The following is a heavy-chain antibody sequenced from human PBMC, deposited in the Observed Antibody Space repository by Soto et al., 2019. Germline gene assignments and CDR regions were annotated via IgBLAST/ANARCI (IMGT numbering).Heavy chain of an antibody. CDR2: IIPIFGTA. V-gene: IGHV1-69*13. CDR3: ASPSGYCSGGSCYSYYYYGMDV. J-gene: IGHJ6*02. Sequence: SVKVSCKASGGTFSSYAISWVRQAPGQGLEWMGGIIPIFGTANYAQKFQGRVTITADESTSTAYMELSSLRSEDTAVYYCASPSGYCSGGSCYSYYYYGMDVWGQGTTVTVSS. D-gene: IGHD2-15*01. CDR1: GGTFSSYA.